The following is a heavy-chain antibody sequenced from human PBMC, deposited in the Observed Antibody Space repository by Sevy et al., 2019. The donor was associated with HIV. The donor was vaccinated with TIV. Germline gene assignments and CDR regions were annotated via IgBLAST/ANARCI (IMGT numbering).Heavy chain of an antibody. CDR3: ARGRGGRPYYYYYYYMDV. Sequence: SETLSLTCAVYGGSFSGYYWSWIRQPPGKGLEWIGEINHSGSTNYNPSLKSRVTISVDTSKNQFSLKLSSVTAADTAVYYCARGRGGRPYYYYYYYMDVWGKGTTVTVSS. J-gene: IGHJ6*03. V-gene: IGHV4-34*01. D-gene: IGHD6-25*01. CDR2: INHSGST. CDR1: GGSFSGYY.